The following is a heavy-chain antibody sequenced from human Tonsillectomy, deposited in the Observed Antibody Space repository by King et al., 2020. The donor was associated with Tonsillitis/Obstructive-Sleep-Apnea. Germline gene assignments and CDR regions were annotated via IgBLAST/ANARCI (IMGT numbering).Heavy chain of an antibody. CDR2: ISRSSSFT. J-gene: IGHJ4*02. V-gene: IGHV3-11*05. Sequence: VQLVESGGGLVKPGGSLRLSCAASGFTFSNYYMSWIRQAPGKGLEWVSYISRSSSFTNYADSVKGRFTISRDNAKNSLYLQMNSLRAEDTAVYFCARAWSYGDYLKDYWGQGTLVTVSS. D-gene: IGHD4-17*01. CDR3: ARAWSYGDYLKDY. CDR1: GFTFSNYY.